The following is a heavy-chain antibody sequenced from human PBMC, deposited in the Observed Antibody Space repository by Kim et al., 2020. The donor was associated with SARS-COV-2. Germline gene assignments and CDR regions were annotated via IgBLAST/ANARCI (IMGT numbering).Heavy chain of an antibody. Sequence: GGSLRLSCAASGFTFSSYAMHWVRQAPGKGLEWVAVISYDGSNKYYADSVKGRFTISRDNSKNTLYLQMNSLRAEDTAVYYCASSQQLQPFDYCGQGTLV. CDR2: ISYDGSNK. V-gene: IGHV3-30*04. J-gene: IGHJ4*02. CDR1: GFTFSSYA. CDR3: ASSQQLQPFDY. D-gene: IGHD6-13*01.